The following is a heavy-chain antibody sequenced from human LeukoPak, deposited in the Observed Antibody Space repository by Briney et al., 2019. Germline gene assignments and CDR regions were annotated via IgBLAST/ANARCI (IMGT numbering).Heavy chain of an antibody. V-gene: IGHV4-34*01. CDR3: ARAPYSNYADH. J-gene: IGHJ4*02. CDR1: GGSFSGYY. CDR2: INHSGST. Sequence: KPSETLSLTCAVYGGSFSGYYWSWIRQPPGKGLEWIGEINHSGSTNYNPSLKSRVTISVDTSKNQFSLKLSSVTAADTAVYYCARAPYSNYADHWGQGTLVTVSS. D-gene: IGHD4-11*01.